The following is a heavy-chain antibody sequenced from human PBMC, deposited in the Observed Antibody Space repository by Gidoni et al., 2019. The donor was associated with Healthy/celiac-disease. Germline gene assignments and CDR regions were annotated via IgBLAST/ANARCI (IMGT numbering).Heavy chain of an antibody. D-gene: IGHD3-16*01. V-gene: IGHV4-34*01. CDR2: INHSGST. CDR1: GGSFSGYY. Sequence: QVQLQQWGAGLLKPSATLSLTCAVYGGSFSGYYWSWIRQPPGKGLEWIGEINHSGSTNYNPSLKSRVTISVDTSKNQFSLKLSSVTAADTAVYYCARGAPLRPDYWGQGTLVTVSS. J-gene: IGHJ4*02. CDR3: ARGAPLRPDY.